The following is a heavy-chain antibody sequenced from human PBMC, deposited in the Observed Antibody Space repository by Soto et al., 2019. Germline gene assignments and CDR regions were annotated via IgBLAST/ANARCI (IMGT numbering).Heavy chain of an antibody. V-gene: IGHV4-39*01. J-gene: IGHJ6*03. D-gene: IGHD6-13*01. Sequence: SETLSLTCTFSGFSISISTYHLGWIRQPPGKGLEWIGSINYSGSTYYNPSFKSRVTISVDASENQFSLKLSSVTAADTAVYYCARHIAAASQWPVDYMDVWGKGTTVTVSS. CDR1: GFSISISTYH. CDR2: INYSGST. CDR3: ARHIAAASQWPVDYMDV.